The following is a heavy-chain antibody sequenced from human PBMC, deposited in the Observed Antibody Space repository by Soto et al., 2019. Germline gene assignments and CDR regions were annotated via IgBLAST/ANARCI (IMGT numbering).Heavy chain of an antibody. V-gene: IGHV3-23*01. Sequence: EVQLLESGGGLVQPGGSLRLSCAASGFTFSNFDMSWVRQAPGKGLEWVSGISTSGCTTYYADSVKGRLTSSRDNSMNTLYLQMSSVRAEDTAVYYCATGTAAPAHWGQGNLVTVSS. J-gene: IGHJ1*01. CDR2: ISTSGCTT. CDR3: ATGTAAPAH. CDR1: GFTFSNFD. D-gene: IGHD6-13*01.